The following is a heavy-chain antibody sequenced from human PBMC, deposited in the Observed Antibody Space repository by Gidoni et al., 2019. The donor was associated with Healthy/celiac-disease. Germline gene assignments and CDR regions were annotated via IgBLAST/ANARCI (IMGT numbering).Heavy chain of an antibody. Sequence: QVQLQESGPGLVKPSETLSLTCTVSGGSISSYYWSWIRQPPGKGLEWIGYIYYSGSTNYNPSLKSRVTISVDTSKNQFSLKLSSVTAADTAVYYCARAGGGGNYYYYGMDVWGQGTTVTVSS. CDR1: GGSISSYY. CDR3: ARAGGGGNYYYYGMDV. J-gene: IGHJ6*02. V-gene: IGHV4-59*01. CDR2: IYYSGST. D-gene: IGHD3-16*01.